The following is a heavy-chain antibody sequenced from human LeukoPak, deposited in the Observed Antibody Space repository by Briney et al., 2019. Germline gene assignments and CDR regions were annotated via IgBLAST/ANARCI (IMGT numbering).Heavy chain of an antibody. J-gene: IGHJ5*02. CDR1: GGSISSGGYY. V-gene: IGHV4-31*03. CDR3: VRGVHWFDP. CDR2: IYYSGST. Sequence: SETLSLTRTVSGGSISSGGYYWSWIRQHPGKGLEWIGYIYYSGSTYYNPSLKSRVTISVDASKNQFSLKLSSVTAADTAVYYCVRGVHWFDPWGQGTLVTVSS. D-gene: IGHD2-8*01.